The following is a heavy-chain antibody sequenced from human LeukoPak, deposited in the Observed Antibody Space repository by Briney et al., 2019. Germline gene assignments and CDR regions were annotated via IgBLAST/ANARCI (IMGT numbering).Heavy chain of an antibody. D-gene: IGHD6-19*01. CDR1: GFTVSSNY. Sequence: GGSLRLSCAASGFTVSSNYMNWVRQAPGKGLEWVSTISGSGGSTYYADSVKGRFTISRDNSKNTLYLQMNSLRAEDTAVYYCAKVVGLQWLVRANFDYWGQGTLVTVSS. V-gene: IGHV3-23*01. CDR2: ISGSGGST. CDR3: AKVVGLQWLVRANFDY. J-gene: IGHJ4*02.